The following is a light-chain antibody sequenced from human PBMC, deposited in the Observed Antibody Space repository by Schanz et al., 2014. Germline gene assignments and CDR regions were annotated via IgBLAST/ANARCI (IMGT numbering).Light chain of an antibody. J-gene: IGKJ2*03. CDR1: QTIGIT. Sequence: EIVMTQSPATLSVSPGEGATLSCRASQTIGITLAWYQQKPGQAPRLLIYGASSRATGIPDRFSGSGSGTDFTLTISSLETEDFAVYYCQQRSNWPPMYSFGQGTKLEIK. CDR2: GAS. CDR3: QQRSNWPPMYS. V-gene: IGKV3-11*01.